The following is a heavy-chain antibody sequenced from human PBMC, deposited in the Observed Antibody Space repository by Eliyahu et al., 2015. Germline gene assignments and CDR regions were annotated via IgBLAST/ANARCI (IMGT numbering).Heavy chain of an antibody. CDR2: IYYSGNS. D-gene: IGHD1-26*01. CDR3: ARTPARVGASFDY. CDR1: GGSVGXGSYY. V-gene: IGHV4-61*01. J-gene: IGHJ4*02. Sequence: QVQLQESGPGLVKPSETLSLTCTVSGGSVGXGSYYWSWLRQPPGKRLEWIGYIYYSGNSNYNPSLKSRITISVDTSKNQFSLKLSSVTAADTAVYYCARTPARVGASFDYWGQGTLVTVSS.